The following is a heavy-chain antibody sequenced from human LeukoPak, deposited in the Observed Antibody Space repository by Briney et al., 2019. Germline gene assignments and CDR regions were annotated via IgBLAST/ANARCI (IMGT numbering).Heavy chain of an antibody. D-gene: IGHD5-24*01. CDR2: INPSGGST. CDR3: ASFISGDSDGYPLAGSY. V-gene: IGHV1-46*03. CDR1: GYTFTSYY. Sequence: ASVKVSCKASGYTFTSYYMRWVRQPPGQGLEWMGIINPSGGSTSYAQKFQGRVTMTRDTFTSTVYMELSSLRAEDTAVYYCASFISGDSDGYPLAGSYWGQGTLVTVSS. J-gene: IGHJ4*02.